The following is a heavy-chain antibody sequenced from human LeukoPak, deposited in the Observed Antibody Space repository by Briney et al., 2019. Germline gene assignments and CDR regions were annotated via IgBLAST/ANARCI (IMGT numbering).Heavy chain of an antibody. CDR3: ARDVATISNWFDP. V-gene: IGHV3-21*01. Sequence: GGSLRLSCAASGFSFRSYAMHWVRQAPGKGLEWVSSLSSSGYYILYTKSVKGRFTISRDGAKHSLYLQMSSLRDEDTAVYYCARDVATISNWFDPWGQGTLVTVSS. CDR1: GFSFRSYA. D-gene: IGHD5-24*01. J-gene: IGHJ5*02. CDR2: LSSSGYYI.